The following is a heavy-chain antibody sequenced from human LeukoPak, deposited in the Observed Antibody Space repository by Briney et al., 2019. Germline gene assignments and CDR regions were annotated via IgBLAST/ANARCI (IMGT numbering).Heavy chain of an antibody. J-gene: IGHJ4*02. Sequence: PSETLSLTCTVSGGFISSYYWSWIRQPAGKGLEWIGHIYTTGTTNYNPSLKSRVTMSIDTSKNQFSLNLRSVTAADTAVYYCAKVAKYYYGSETYFFFDHWGQGTLVTVSS. CDR2: IYTTGTT. CDR1: GGFISSYY. D-gene: IGHD3-10*01. V-gene: IGHV4-4*07. CDR3: AKVAKYYYGSETYFFFDH.